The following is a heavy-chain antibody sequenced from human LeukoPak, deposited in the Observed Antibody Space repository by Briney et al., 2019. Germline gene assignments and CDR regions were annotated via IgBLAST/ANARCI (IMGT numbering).Heavy chain of an antibody. D-gene: IGHD3-3*01. J-gene: IGHJ4*02. Sequence: PSETLSLTCTVSGGSISSGSYYWSWIRQPAGNGLESIGRIYTSGSTNYNPSLKSRVTISVDTSKNQFSLKLSSVTAADTAVYYCARESLEWLSKYYFDYWGQGTLVTVSS. CDR1: GGSISSGSYY. CDR2: IYTSGST. CDR3: ARESLEWLSKYYFDY. V-gene: IGHV4-61*02.